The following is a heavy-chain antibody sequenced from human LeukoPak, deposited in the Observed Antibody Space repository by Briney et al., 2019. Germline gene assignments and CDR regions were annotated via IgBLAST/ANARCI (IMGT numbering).Heavy chain of an antibody. Sequence: SETLSLTCTVSGGSITGYYWSWIRQPPGKGLEWVGYIFSSGSTNYNPSLKSRVTISLDTSKSQFSLKLISVTASDTAVYYCARLTRFLTTYYPTPWGQGTLVTVSS. CDR1: GGSITGYY. D-gene: IGHD2/OR15-2a*01. CDR2: IFSSGST. J-gene: IGHJ5*02. CDR3: ARLTRFLTTYYPTP. V-gene: IGHV4-59*08.